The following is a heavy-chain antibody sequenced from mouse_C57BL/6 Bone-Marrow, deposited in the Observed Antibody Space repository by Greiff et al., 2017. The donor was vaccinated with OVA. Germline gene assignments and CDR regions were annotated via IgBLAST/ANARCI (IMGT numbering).Heavy chain of an antibody. J-gene: IGHJ2*01. CDR2: ISSGSSTI. CDR3: AVWDRGYFDY. D-gene: IGHD4-1*01. V-gene: IGHV5-17*01. Sequence: EVQLVESGGGLVKPGGSLKLSCAASGFTFSDYGMHWVRQAPEKGLEWVAYISSGSSTIYYADTVKGRFTISRDNAKNTLFLQMTSLRSEDTAMYYCAVWDRGYFDYWGQGTTLTVSS. CDR1: GFTFSDYG.